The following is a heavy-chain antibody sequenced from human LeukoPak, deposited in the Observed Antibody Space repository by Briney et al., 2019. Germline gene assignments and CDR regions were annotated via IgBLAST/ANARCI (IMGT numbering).Heavy chain of an antibody. V-gene: IGHV4-39*07. CDR3: ARGGWELQPFDY. Sequence: PSETLSLTCTVSGGSISSYYWGWIRQPPGKGLEWIGSIYYSGSTYYNPSLKSRVTISVDTSKNQFSLKLSSVTAADTAVYYCARGGWELQPFDYWGQGTLVTVSS. CDR1: GGSISSYY. CDR2: IYYSGST. D-gene: IGHD1-26*01. J-gene: IGHJ4*02.